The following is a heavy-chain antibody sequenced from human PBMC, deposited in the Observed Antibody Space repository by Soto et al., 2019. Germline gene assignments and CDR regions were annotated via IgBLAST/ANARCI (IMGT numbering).Heavy chain of an antibody. D-gene: IGHD1-1*01. CDR1: GYSFNTYA. Sequence: QVQLVQSGAEVKKPGASVRVSCQASGYSFNTYAIHWVRQAPGQGLEWMGWINTANGNTEYSQKFQGRVTFTRDTSATTAYIELSRLRSEDPATYYCARRYKSAACFDPWGQGNLVTVSS. CDR3: ARRYKSAACFDP. CDR2: INTANGNT. V-gene: IGHV1-3*04. J-gene: IGHJ5*02.